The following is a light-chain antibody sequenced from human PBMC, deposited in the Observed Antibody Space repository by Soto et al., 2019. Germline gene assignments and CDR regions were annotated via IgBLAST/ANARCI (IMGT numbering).Light chain of an antibody. V-gene: IGKV3-20*01. CDR3: QQYGPPRSVT. CDR2: GAS. J-gene: IGKJ5*01. Sequence: EIVLTHSRGPLSLSPWAEPTLSSRASESLDSNYLAWYQQKHGQNPRIXIYGASGRADGGPHRFCSSSFCANLTLTISRVEPEDFAVYYYQQYGPPRSVTFGQGTRLEI. CDR1: ESLDSNY.